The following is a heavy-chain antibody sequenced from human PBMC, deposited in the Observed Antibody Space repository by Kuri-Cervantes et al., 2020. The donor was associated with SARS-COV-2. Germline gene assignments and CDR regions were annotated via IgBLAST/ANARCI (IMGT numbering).Heavy chain of an antibody. D-gene: IGHD3-10*01. Sequence: GSLRLSCTVSGDSVSNDNHYWTWIRQPPGKGLEWIAYIHHSGYTNYNPSLKSRVTISTDTSKNQFSLKLSSVTAAETAVYYCARVRGSIASVGEEGFDTWGQGTLVTVSS. V-gene: IGHV4-61*01. CDR3: ARVRGSIASVGEEGFDT. CDR1: GDSVSNDNHY. J-gene: IGHJ5*02. CDR2: IHHSGYT.